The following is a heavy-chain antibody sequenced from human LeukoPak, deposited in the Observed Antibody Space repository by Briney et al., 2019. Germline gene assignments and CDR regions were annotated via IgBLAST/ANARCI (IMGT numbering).Heavy chain of an antibody. CDR1: GYTFTSYG. CDR2: ISAYNGNT. CDR3: ARSIVVVPAASEDDY. V-gene: IGHV1-18*04. Sequence: ASVKVSCKASGYTFTSYGISWVRQAPGQGLEWMGWISAYNGNTNYAQKLLGRVTMTTDTSTSTAYMELRSLRSDDTAVYYCARSIVVVPAASEDDYWGQGTLVTVSS. J-gene: IGHJ4*02. D-gene: IGHD2-2*01.